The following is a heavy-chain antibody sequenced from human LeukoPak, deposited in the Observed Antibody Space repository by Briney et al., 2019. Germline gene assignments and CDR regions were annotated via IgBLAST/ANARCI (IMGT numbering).Heavy chain of an antibody. J-gene: IGHJ5*02. V-gene: IGHV4-39*01. D-gene: IGHD2-2*01. CDR3: ARMAVVVPAATWFDP. CDR1: GGSICSSSYY. Sequence: SETLSLTCTVSGGSICSSSYYWGWIRQPPGKGLEWIGSIYYSGSTYYNPSLKSRVTISVDTSKNQFSLKLSSVTAADTAVYYCARMAVVVPAATWFDPWGQGTLVTVSS. CDR2: IYYSGST.